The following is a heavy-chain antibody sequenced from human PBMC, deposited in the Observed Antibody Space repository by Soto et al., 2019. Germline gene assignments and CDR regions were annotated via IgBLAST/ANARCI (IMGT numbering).Heavy chain of an antibody. Sequence: GGSLRLSCAASGFTFSSYWMHWVRQAPGKGLVWVSRINSDGSSTSYADSVKGRFTISRDNSKNTLYLQMNSLRAEDTTVYYCARGRSVVAATPNYYYYGMDVWGQG. CDR1: GFTFSSYW. D-gene: IGHD2-15*01. CDR3: ARGRSVVAATPNYYYYGMDV. CDR2: INSDGSST. J-gene: IGHJ6*02. V-gene: IGHV3-74*01.